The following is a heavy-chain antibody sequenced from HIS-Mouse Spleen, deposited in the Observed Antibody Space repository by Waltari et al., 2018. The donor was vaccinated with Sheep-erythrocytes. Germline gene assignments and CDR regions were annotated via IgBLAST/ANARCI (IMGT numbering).Heavy chain of an antibody. CDR3: ARDPLTGADY. CDR1: GGSINRGGYH. CDR2: IYYSGST. J-gene: IGHJ4*02. D-gene: IGHD7-27*01. V-gene: IGHV4-31*03. Sequence: QVQLQESGPGLVKPSQTLSLTCTFSGGSINRGGYHWSWIRQHPGKGLEWIGYIYYSGSTYYNPSLKSRVTISVDTSKNQFSLKLSSVTAADTAVYYCARDPLTGADYWGQGTLVTVSS.